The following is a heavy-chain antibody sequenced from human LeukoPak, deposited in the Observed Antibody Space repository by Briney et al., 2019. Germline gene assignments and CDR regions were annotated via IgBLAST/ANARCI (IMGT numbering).Heavy chain of an antibody. V-gene: IGHV4-59*08. D-gene: IGHD6-19*01. CDR2: TSYSRTT. J-gene: IGHJ3*02. CDR1: GGSITGHY. CDR3: AKLGHSDGWYLGAFDI. Sequence: PSETLSLTCAVSGGSITGHYWNWLRQTPGMRLEWIGYTSYSRTTIYNSYFKGRATMSIDTSKNHLYLNLTSVTATDTAVYYCAKLGHSDGWYLGAFDIWGQGTTVIVSS.